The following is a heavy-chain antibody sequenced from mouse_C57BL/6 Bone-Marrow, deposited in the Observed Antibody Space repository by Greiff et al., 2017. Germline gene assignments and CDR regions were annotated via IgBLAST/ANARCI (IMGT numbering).Heavy chain of an antibody. V-gene: IGHV1-81*01. CDR1: GYTFTSYG. D-gene: IGHD2-4*01. CDR2: IYPRSGNT. Sequence: VQGVESGAELARPGASVKLSCKASGYTFTSYGISWVKQRTGQGLEWIGEIYPRSGNTYYNEKFKGKATLTADKSSSTAYMELRSLTSEDSAVYFCARGYDSWFAYWGQGTLVTVSA. J-gene: IGHJ3*01. CDR3: ARGYDSWFAY.